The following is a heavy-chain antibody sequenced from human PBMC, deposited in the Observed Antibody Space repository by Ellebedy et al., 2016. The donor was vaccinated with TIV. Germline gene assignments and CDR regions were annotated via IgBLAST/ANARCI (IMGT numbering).Heavy chain of an antibody. V-gene: IGHV3-72*01. CDR3: ARGGIYVPFDY. Sequence: PGGSLRLSCAASGFIFSDHYMDWVRQAPGEGLEWVGRSRNKANSPATEYAASVTGRFTISRDDSENSLYLQMNSLKTEDTAVYYCARGGIYVPFDYWGQGTLVTVSS. CDR2: SRNKANSPAT. CDR1: GFIFSDHY. J-gene: IGHJ4*02. D-gene: IGHD1-26*01.